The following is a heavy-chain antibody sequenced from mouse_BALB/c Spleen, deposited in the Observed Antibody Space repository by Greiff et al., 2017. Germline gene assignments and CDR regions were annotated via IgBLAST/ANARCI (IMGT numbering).Heavy chain of an antibody. J-gene: IGHJ3*01. CDR3: AMEGKGYGPY. CDR1: GFSLTSYG. Sequence: VQLVESGPGLVAPSQSLSITCTVSGFSLTSYGVHWVRQPPGKGLEWLGVIWAGGSTNYNSALMSRLSISKDNSKSQVFLKMNSLQTDDTAMYYCAMEGKGYGPYWGQGTLVTVSA. D-gene: IGHD1-1*02. V-gene: IGHV2-9*02. CDR2: IWAGGST.